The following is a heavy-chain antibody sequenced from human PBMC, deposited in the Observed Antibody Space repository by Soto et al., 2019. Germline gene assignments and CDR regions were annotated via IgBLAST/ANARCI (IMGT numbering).Heavy chain of an antibody. CDR1: GYTLTELS. Sequence: ASVKVSCKVSGYTLTELSMHWVRQAPGKGLEWMGGFDPEDGETIYAQKFQGRVTMTEDTSTDTAYMELSSLRSEDTAVYYCATGVRVFFGVVIRTRTKNYFDYWGQGTLVTVSS. J-gene: IGHJ4*02. CDR2: FDPEDGET. D-gene: IGHD3-3*01. V-gene: IGHV1-24*01. CDR3: ATGVRVFFGVVIRTRTKNYFDY.